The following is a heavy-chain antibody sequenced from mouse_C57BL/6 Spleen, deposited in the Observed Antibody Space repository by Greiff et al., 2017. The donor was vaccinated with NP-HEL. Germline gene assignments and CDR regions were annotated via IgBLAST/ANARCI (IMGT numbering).Heavy chain of an antibody. CDR1: GYTFTDYE. D-gene: IGHD1-1*01. J-gene: IGHJ4*01. V-gene: IGHV1-15*01. CDR2: IDPETGGT. Sequence: QVQLQQSGAELVRPGASVTLSCKASGYTFTDYEMHWVKQTPVHGLEWIGAIDPETGGTAYNQKFKGKAILTADKSSSTAYMDLRSLTSEDSAVYYCTRDGSSYYYAMDYWGQGTSVTVSS. CDR3: TRDGSSYYYAMDY.